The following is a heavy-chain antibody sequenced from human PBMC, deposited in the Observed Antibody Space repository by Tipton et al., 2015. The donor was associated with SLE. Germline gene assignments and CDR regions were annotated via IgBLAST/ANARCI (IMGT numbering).Heavy chain of an antibody. V-gene: IGHV4-59*01. J-gene: IGHJ4*02. CDR2: FYPGGST. CDR3: ARASGGLLPFDY. D-gene: IGHD3-22*01. CDR1: GGSISSSY. Sequence: TLSLTCTVSGGSISSSYWSWVRQFPGGGLDWIGRFYPGGSTNYNPSLKSRVTISVDTSKNQFSLKLSSVTAADTAVYYCARASGGLLPFDYWGQGTLVTVSS.